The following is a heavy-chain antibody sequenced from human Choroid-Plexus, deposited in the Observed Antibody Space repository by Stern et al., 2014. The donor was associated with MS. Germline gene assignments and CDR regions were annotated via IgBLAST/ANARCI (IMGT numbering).Heavy chain of an antibody. V-gene: IGHV3-30*18. Sequence: VHLVESGGGVVQPGRPLRLSCAASGFSFSSFGMHWVRQAPGKGLEWVVLISYDGSKDYADSVKGRFAISRDNSKNTLYLQMNSLRAEDTAVYYCAKDRQYLTFFFDFLGQGSLVTVSS. CDR3: AKDRQYLTFFFDF. D-gene: IGHD2/OR15-2a*01. J-gene: IGHJ4*02. CDR2: ISYDGSK. CDR1: GFSFSSFG.